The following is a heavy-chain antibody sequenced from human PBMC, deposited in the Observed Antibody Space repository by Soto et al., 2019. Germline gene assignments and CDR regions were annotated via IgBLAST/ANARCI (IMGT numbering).Heavy chain of an antibody. J-gene: IGHJ6*03. CDR2: IYHNGSA. CDR1: RAPISSSNW. CDR3: ARVSYYYSYMDL. Sequence: PSETLSLTCGVSRAPISSSNWWIWVRQTPGKGLEWIGEIYHNGSANYNPSLKSRVTISVDKSRNHFSLRLTSVTAADTALYYCARVSYYYSYMDLSGKGTTVTVSS. V-gene: IGHV4-4*02.